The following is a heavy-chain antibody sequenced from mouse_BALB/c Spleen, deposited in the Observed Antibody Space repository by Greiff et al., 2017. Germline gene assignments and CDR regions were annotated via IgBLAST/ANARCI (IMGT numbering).Heavy chain of an antibody. V-gene: IGHV1-82*01. CDR1: GYAFSSSW. D-gene: IGHD3-3*01. J-gene: IGHJ3*01. Sequence: QVQLQQSGPELVKPGASVKISCKASGYAFSSSWMNWVKQRPGQGLEWIGRIYPGDGATNYNGKFKGKATLTADKSSSTAYMQLSILTSVDSAVYFCARELGQGAWFAYWGQGTLVTVSA. CDR2: IYPGDGAT. CDR3: ARELGQGAWFAY.